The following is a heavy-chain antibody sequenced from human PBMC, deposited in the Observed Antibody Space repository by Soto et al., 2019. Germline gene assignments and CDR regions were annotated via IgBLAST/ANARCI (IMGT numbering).Heavy chain of an antibody. D-gene: IGHD3-16*01. J-gene: IGHJ5*02. CDR2: IYDNGNT. Sequence: PSETLSLTCFVSGGSITSGDYYWTWIRQPPGKGLEWIGNIYDNGNTYYNPSLKSRVTISVAKSRNQFSLNLTSVTAADTAVYFCARMGGWFDPWGQGTLVTVSS. V-gene: IGHV4-30-4*01. CDR1: GGSITSGDYY. CDR3: ARMGGWFDP.